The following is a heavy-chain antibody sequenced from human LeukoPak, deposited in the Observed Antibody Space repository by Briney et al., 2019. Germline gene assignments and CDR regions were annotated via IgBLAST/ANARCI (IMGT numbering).Heavy chain of an antibody. D-gene: IGHD3-9*01. J-gene: IGHJ3*02. CDR2: MYHTGTT. Sequence: KPSETLSLTCTVSSFSITTDYFWGWIRQPPGQGLEWIGSMYHTGTTYYNPSLRSRVTISVDMSKNQFSLKLSSVTAADTAVYYCARVRGLRYFDWLSDAFDIWGQGTMVTVSS. CDR3: ARVRGLRYFDWLSDAFDI. CDR1: SFSITTDYF. V-gene: IGHV4-38-2*02.